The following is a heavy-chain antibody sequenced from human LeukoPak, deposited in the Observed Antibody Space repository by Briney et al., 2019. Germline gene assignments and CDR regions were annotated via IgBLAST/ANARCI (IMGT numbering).Heavy chain of an antibody. Sequence: GGSLRLSCATSGFTFSTYWMSWVRQAPGKGLEWVANIKQDGSEKYYVDSVKGRFTISRDNAKNSLYLQMDSLRVEDTAVYYCARDCCGSGGLHYWGQGTLVTVSS. CDR2: IKQDGSEK. D-gene: IGHD6-19*01. CDR1: GFTFSTYW. V-gene: IGHV3-7*01. J-gene: IGHJ4*02. CDR3: ARDCCGSGGLHY.